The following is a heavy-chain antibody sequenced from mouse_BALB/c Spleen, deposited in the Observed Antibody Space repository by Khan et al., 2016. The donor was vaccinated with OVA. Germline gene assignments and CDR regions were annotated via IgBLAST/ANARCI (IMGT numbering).Heavy chain of an antibody. CDR2: INPSNGYT. J-gene: IGHJ3*01. Sequence: VKLQQSGAELARPGASVKMSCKASGYTFTSYTIHWIKKRPGQGLEWIGYINPSNGYTNYNQKFKDKATLTTDKSSTTAYLQLSSLTSGDSAVYNCVRDGAYHRNDGWFAYWGQGTLVTVSA. V-gene: IGHV1-4*01. CDR3: VRDGAYHRNDGWFAY. D-gene: IGHD2-14*01. CDR1: GYTFTSYT.